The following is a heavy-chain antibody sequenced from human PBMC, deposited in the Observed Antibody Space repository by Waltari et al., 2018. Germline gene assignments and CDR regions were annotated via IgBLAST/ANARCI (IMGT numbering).Heavy chain of an antibody. J-gene: IGHJ4*02. CDR3: AKAGGYDLSGFDY. CDR1: GFTFSSYG. D-gene: IGHD5-12*01. Sequence: QVQLVESGGGVVQPGGSLRLSCAASGFTFSSYGMHWVRQAPGTGLELVAFIRYDGSNKYYADSVKGRFTISRDNSKNTLYLQMNSLRAEDTAVYYCAKAGGYDLSGFDYWGQGTLVTVSS. V-gene: IGHV3-30*02. CDR2: IRYDGSNK.